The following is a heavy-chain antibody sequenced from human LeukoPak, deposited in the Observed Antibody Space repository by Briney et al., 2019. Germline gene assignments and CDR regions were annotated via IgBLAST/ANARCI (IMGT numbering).Heavy chain of an antibody. D-gene: IGHD4-17*01. CDR3: ARDPTPDYGDYGGFDP. Sequence: GGSLRLSCAASGFTFSSYGMHWVRQAPGKGLEWVAVISYDGSNKYYADSVKGRFTISRDNSKNTLYLQMNSLRAEDTAVYYCARDPTPDYGDYGGFDPWGQGTLVTVSS. CDR1: GFTFSSYG. V-gene: IGHV3-30*03. J-gene: IGHJ5*02. CDR2: ISYDGSNK.